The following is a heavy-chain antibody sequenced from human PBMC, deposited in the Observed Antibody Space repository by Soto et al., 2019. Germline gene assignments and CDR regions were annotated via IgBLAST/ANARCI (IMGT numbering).Heavy chain of an antibody. D-gene: IGHD6-19*01. CDR2: IYDSGTT. CDR1: GGSISNYC. V-gene: IGHV4-59*01. Sequence: QVHLQESGPGLVKPSETLSLTCTVSGGSISNYCWSWIRQPPGKGLECIAYIYDSGTTNYNPSLRSRVTISVDTSKNQFSLKLSSVTAADTAVYYCARAQYSSGWKVDHWGQGTLVTVSS. CDR3: ARAQYSSGWKVDH. J-gene: IGHJ4*02.